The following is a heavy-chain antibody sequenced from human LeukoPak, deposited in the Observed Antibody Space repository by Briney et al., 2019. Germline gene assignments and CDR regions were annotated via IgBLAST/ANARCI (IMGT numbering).Heavy chain of an antibody. V-gene: IGHV1-58*02. CDR2: IVVGSGNT. D-gene: IGHD6-19*01. CDR3: ATGSGWYSPDY. J-gene: IGHJ4*02. CDR1: GFTFTSSP. Sequence: GTSVKVSCKASGFTFTSSPMQWVRQARGQRLEWIGWIVVGSGNTNYAQKFQEGVTITRDMSTNTAYMELSSLRSEDTAVYYCATGSGWYSPDYWGQGTLVTVSS.